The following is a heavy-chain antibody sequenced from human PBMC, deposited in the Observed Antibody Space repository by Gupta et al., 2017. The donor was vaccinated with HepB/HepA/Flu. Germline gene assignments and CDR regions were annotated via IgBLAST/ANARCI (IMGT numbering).Heavy chain of an antibody. V-gene: IGHV4-4*02. Sequence: QVQLQESGPGLVKPSGTLSLTCAVSGGSISSSNWWSWVRQPPGKGLEWIGEIYHSGSTNYNPSLKRRVTISVDKYKNQCALKLSSVTAAETAVYYCARFSPTSGGVGHGMDVGGQGTTVTVSS. CDR3: ARFSPTSGGVGHGMDV. CDR2: IYHSGST. CDR1: GGSISSSNW. J-gene: IGHJ6*02. D-gene: IGHD2-15*01.